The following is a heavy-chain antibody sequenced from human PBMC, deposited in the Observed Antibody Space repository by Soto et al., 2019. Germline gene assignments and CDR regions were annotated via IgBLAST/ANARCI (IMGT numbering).Heavy chain of an antibody. CDR2: ITWNSGSV. Sequence: DVDLVESGGGLVQPGRSLRLSCAASGFTFDDYAMHWVRQAPGKGLEWVTGITWNSGSVDYADSVKGRSTISRDNAKNSLYLQMNSLTADDTAFYYCAKVPGAGNCSGGTCYSVGYFDYWGQGTLVTVSS. D-gene: IGHD2-15*01. J-gene: IGHJ4*02. V-gene: IGHV3-9*01. CDR3: AKVPGAGNCSGGTCYSVGYFDY. CDR1: GFTFDDYA.